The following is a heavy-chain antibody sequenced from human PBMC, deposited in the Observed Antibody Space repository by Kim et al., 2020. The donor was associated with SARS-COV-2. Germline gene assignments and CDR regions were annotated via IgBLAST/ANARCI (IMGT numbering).Heavy chain of an antibody. CDR2: T. CDR3: ASGIAVAGTHY. V-gene: IGHV4-59*09. D-gene: IGHD6-19*01. J-gene: IGHJ4*02. Sequence: TNYNPSLKSRVTISVDTSKNQFSLKLSSVTAADTAVYYCASGIAVAGTHYWGQGTLVTVSS.